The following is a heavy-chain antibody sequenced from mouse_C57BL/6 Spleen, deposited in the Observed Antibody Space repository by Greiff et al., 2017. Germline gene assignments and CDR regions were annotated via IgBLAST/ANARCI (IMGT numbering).Heavy chain of an antibody. V-gene: IGHV1-69*01. CDR2: IDPSDSYT. CDR1: GYTFTSYW. J-gene: IGHJ4*01. Sequence: QVQLKQPGAELVMPGASVKLSCKASGYTFTSYWMHWVKQRPGQGLEWIGEIDPSDSYTNYNQKFKGKSTLTVDKSSSTAYMQLSSLTSEDSAVYYCARSVVATPYYAMDYWGQGTSVTVSS. CDR3: ARSVVATPYYAMDY. D-gene: IGHD1-1*01.